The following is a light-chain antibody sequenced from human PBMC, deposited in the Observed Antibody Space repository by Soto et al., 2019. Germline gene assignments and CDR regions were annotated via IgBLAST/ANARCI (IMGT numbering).Light chain of an antibody. CDR3: QPYNNWPLT. V-gene: IGKV3D-20*02. CDR1: QSVSNTY. CDR2: DAS. J-gene: IGKJ4*01. Sequence: EIVLTQSPGTLSLSPGERATLSCRASQSVSNTYLAWYQQKPGQAPRLLIYDASSRATGISDRFSGSGSGTDFTLTISRLEPEDFAVYYCQPYNNWPLTFGGGTKVEIK.